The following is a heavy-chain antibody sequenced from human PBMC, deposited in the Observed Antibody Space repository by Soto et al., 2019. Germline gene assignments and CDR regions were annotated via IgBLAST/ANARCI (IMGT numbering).Heavy chain of an antibody. V-gene: IGHV4-39*01. CDR3: ARRGPYGSGSYFDS. Sequence: QLQLQESGPGLVKPSETLSLTCSVSGGSISSSTYYWGWIRQPPGKGLEWIGTIYYSGSTYYNPSLKGRVALALDTSKNQFSRRLSSVTAADTAVYYCARRGPYGSGSYFDSWGQGTLVTVSS. D-gene: IGHD3-10*01. CDR2: IYYSGST. J-gene: IGHJ4*02. CDR1: GGSISSSTYY.